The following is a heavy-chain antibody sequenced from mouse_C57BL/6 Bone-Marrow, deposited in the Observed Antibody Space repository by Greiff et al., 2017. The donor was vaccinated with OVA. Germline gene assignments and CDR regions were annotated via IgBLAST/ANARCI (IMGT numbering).Heavy chain of an antibody. V-gene: IGHV1-82*01. Sequence: QVQLQQSGPELVKPGASVKISCKASGYAFSSSWMNWVKQRPGKGLEWIGRIYPGDGDTNYNGKFKGKATLTADKSSSTAYMQLSSLTSEDSAVYFCVDYDGFAYWGQGTLVTVSA. CDR3: VDYDGFAY. CDR2: IYPGDGDT. D-gene: IGHD2-4*01. J-gene: IGHJ3*01. CDR1: GYAFSSSW.